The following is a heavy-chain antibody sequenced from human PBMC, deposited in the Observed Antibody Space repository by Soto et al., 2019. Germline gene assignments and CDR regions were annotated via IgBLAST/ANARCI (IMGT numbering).Heavy chain of an antibody. J-gene: IGHJ6*03. D-gene: IGHD6-13*01. CDR2: LSRSGDSI. CDR3: AKDPNSSWYYFYMDV. Sequence: QLLESGGDLVHPGGSLRLSCVASGCYFGTHAMTWVRQAPGKGLEGVAGLSRSGDSIYYADSMKGRFTISRDNSKNTLYLQMENLRGDDTAVYYCAKDPNSSWYYFYMDVWGKGTTVTVSS. V-gene: IGHV3-23*01. CDR1: GCYFGTHA.